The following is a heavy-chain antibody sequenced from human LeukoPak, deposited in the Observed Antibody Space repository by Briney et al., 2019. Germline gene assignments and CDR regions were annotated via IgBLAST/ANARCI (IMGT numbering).Heavy chain of an antibody. CDR3: ANLDYYDSSGYTENFDY. V-gene: IGHV3-30*18. CDR1: GFTFRSYG. CDR2: ISYDGSNK. Sequence: GGSLRLSCAASGFTFRSYGMHWVRQARGKALEGVAVISYDGSNKYYADSVKGRFTISRDNSKNTLYLQMNSLRAEDTAVYYCANLDYYDSSGYTENFDYWGQGTLVTVSS. D-gene: IGHD3-22*01. J-gene: IGHJ4*02.